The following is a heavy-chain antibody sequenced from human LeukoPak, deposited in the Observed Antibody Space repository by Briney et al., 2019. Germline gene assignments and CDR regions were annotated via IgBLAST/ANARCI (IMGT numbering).Heavy chain of an antibody. Sequence: ASVKVSCKVSGYTLTELSMHWVRQAPGQGLEWMGIINPSGGSTSYAQKFQGRVTMTRDMSTSTVYMELSSLRSEDTAVYYCARGQIDYYDSSGPRDYWGQGTLVTVSS. CDR3: ARGQIDYYDSSGPRDY. J-gene: IGHJ4*02. CDR1: GYTLTELS. D-gene: IGHD3-22*01. V-gene: IGHV1-46*01. CDR2: INPSGGST.